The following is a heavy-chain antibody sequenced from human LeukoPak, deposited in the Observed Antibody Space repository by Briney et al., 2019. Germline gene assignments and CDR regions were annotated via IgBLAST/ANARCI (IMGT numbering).Heavy chain of an antibody. V-gene: IGHV3-30*03. CDR3: AGSSQETPYYYCCGMDV. Sequence: GGSLRLSCAASGFTFSSYGMHWVRQAPGKGLEWVAVISYDGSNKYYADSVKGRFTISRDNSKNTLYLQMNSLRVEDTAVYYCAGSSQETPYYYCCGMDVWGQGTTVTVSS. CDR2: ISYDGSNK. J-gene: IGHJ6*02. CDR1: GFTFSSYG. D-gene: IGHD2-2*01.